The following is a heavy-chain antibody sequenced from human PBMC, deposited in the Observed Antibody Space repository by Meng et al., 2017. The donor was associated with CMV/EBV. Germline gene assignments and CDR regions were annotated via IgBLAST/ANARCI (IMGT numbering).Heavy chain of an antibody. V-gene: IGHV1-8*03. D-gene: IGHD3-3*01. CDR3: ARVYDFWSGYYMWGNYYYGMDV. CDR2: MNPNSDNT. CDR1: YD. Sequence: YDIHWVRQATGKGLEWVGWMNPNSDNTGYAQKFQGRVAITRNTSISTAYMELSGLRSEDTAVYYCARVYDFWSGYYMWGNYYYGMDVWGQGTTVTVSS. J-gene: IGHJ6*02.